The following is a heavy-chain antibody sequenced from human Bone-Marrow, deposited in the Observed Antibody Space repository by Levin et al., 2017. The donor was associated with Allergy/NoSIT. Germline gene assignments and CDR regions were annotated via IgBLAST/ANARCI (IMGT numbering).Heavy chain of an antibody. J-gene: IGHJ4*02. CDR1: GFTVSSSY. Sequence: SCAASGFTVSSSYMTWVRQAPAKGLEWVSSIYSGGDTYYADSVKGRFTISRDNSKNTVYLQMNSLRAKDTAVYYCAREVYGGFDYWGQGTQITVSS. CDR2: IYSGGDT. D-gene: IGHD4-23*01. CDR3: AREVYGGFDY. V-gene: IGHV3-53*01.